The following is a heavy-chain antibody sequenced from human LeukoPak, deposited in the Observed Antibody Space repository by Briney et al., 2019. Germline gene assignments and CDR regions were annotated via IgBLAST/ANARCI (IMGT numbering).Heavy chain of an antibody. CDR3: AREAPEGYTNWFDP. D-gene: IGHD6-13*01. J-gene: IGHJ5*02. CDR2: ISHSGRT. CDR1: GYSTSSGHY. Sequence: PSETLSLTCVVSGYSTSSGHYWAWIRQPPGKGLEWIGSISHSGRTYYNPSLKSRVTVLVDTSKNHFSLTLSSVTAADTALYYCAREAPEGYTNWFDPWGQGALVIVSS. V-gene: IGHV4-38-2*02.